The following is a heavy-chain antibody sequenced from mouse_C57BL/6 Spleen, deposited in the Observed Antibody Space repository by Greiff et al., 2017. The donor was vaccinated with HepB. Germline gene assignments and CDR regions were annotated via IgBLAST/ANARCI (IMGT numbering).Heavy chain of an antibody. J-gene: IGHJ4*01. D-gene: IGHD1-1*01. CDR2: IDPSDSYT. CDR3: ASSAVVATRAMDY. CDR1: GYTFTSYW. Sequence: VQLQQSGAELVRPGTSVKLSCKASGYTFTSYWMHWVKQRPGQGLEWIGVIDPSDSYTNYNQKFKGKATLTVDTSSSTAYMQLSSLTSEDSAVYYCASSAVVATRAMDYWGQGTSVTVSS. V-gene: IGHV1-59*01.